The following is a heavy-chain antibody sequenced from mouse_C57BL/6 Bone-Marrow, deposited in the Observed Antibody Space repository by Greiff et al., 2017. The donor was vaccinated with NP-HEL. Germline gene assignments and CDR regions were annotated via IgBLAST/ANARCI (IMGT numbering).Heavy chain of an antibody. Sequence: QVQLQQPGAELVKPGASVKLSCKASGYTFTSYWMHWVKQRPGQGLEWIGMIHPNSGSTNYNEKFKSKATLTVDKSSSTAYMQLSSLTSEDSAVYYCARRGRATAPMDYWGQGTSVTVSS. J-gene: IGHJ4*01. CDR2: IHPNSGST. V-gene: IGHV1-64*01. CDR3: ARRGRATAPMDY. CDR1: GYTFTSYW. D-gene: IGHD1-2*01.